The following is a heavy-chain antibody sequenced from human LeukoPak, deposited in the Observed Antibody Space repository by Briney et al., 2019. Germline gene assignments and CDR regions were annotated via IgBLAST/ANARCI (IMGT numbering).Heavy chain of an antibody. V-gene: IGHV4-61*02. D-gene: IGHD5-18*01. CDR2: IYTSGST. CDR3: ARDLVGYSYASEGGDYYYYYYMDV. J-gene: IGHJ6*03. Sequence: SETLSLTCTVSGGSISGGSYYWSWIRQPAGKGLEWIGRIYTSGSTNYNPSLKSRVTISVDTSKNQFSLKLSSVTAADTAVYYCARDLVGYSYASEGGDYYYYYYMDVWGKGTTVTVSS. CDR1: GGSISGGSYY.